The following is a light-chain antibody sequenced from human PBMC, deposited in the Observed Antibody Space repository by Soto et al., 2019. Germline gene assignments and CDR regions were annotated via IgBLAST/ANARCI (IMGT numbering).Light chain of an antibody. CDR3: TSYTVTNTVV. Sequence: QSALTQPASVSGSPGQSITISCTGTASDIGAYNYVSWYQQHPGKAPKLIIYEVSNRPSGVSHRFSGSKSGSTASLTISGLQADDEADYYCTSYTVTNTVVFGGGTKVTVL. J-gene: IGLJ2*01. CDR1: ASDIGAYNY. V-gene: IGLV2-14*01. CDR2: EVS.